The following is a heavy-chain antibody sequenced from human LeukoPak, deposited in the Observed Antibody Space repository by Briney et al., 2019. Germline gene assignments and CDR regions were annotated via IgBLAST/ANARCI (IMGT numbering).Heavy chain of an antibody. V-gene: IGHV4-34*01. CDR2: INHSGST. J-gene: IGHJ4*02. CDR1: GGSFSGYY. Sequence: SETLSLTCAVYGGSFSGYYWSWIRQPPGKGLEWIGEINHSGSTNYNPSLKSRVTISVDTSKNQFSLKLSSVTAADTAVYYCARGLPRISHYLDYWGQGTLVTVSS. CDR3: ARGLPRISHYLDY.